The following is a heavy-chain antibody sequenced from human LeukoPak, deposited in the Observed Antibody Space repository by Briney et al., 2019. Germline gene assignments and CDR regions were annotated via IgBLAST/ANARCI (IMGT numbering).Heavy chain of an antibody. J-gene: IGHJ4*02. Sequence: GGSLRLSCAASGFTFSSYWMSWVRQAPGKGLEWVANINQDGSEKYYVDSVKGRFTIPRDNANNSLYLQMNSLRAEDTAVYYCARDPPSGYDSPGDWGQGTLVTVSS. D-gene: IGHD3-22*01. V-gene: IGHV3-7*01. CDR2: INQDGSEK. CDR1: GFTFSSYW. CDR3: ARDPPSGYDSPGD.